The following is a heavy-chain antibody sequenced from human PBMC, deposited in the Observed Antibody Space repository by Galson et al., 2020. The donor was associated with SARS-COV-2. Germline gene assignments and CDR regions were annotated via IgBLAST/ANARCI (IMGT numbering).Heavy chain of an antibody. V-gene: IGHV1-2*02. CDR2: INPNSGGT. CDR1: GYTFTGYY. Sequence: ASVKVSCKASGYTFTGYYMHWVRQAPGQGLEWMGWINPNSGGTNYAQKFQGRVTMTRDTSISTAYMELSRLRSDDTAVYYCARGIVVGPAANYYYYCMDVWGQGTTVTVSS. CDR3: ARGIVVGPAANYYYYCMDV. D-gene: IGHD2-2*01. J-gene: IGHJ6*02.